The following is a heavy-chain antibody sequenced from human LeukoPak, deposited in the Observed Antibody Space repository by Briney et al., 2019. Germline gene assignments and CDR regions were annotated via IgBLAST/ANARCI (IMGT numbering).Heavy chain of an antibody. V-gene: IGHV3-23*01. CDR1: GFIFSTYG. J-gene: IGHJ1*01. CDR2: ISGRGTTI. CDR3: AKLIIAPEGYEYFPH. Sequence: GGSLRLSCVGSGFIFSTYGMNWVRQAPGKGLEGISYISGRGTTIYYADSVKGRSTISRDNSENTLFLQMSSLRAEDTAVYYCAKLIIAPEGYEYFPHWGQGTLVTVSS. D-gene: IGHD6-13*01.